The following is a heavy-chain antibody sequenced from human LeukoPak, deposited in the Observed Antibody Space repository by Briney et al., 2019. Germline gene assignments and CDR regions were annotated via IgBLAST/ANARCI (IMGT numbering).Heavy chain of an antibody. CDR2: IKQDGSEK. D-gene: IGHD3-22*01. Sequence: PGGSLRLSCAASGFTFSSYWMSWVRQAPGKGLEWVANIKQDGSEKYYVDSVKGRFTISRDNSKNTLYLQMNSLRAEDTAVYYCAKDPYDSSGYYNDYWGQGTLVTVSS. J-gene: IGHJ4*02. CDR3: AKDPYDSSGYYNDY. V-gene: IGHV3-7*03. CDR1: GFTFSSYW.